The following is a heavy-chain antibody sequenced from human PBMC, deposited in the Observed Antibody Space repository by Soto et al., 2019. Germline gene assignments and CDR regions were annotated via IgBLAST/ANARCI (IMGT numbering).Heavy chain of an antibody. V-gene: IGHV4-59*08. J-gene: IGHJ6*02. D-gene: IGHD3-10*01. CDR3: ARHGFVPLHGLVDV. CDR2: VHHSWGS. CDR1: GGSISSYY. Sequence: QVQLQESGPGLVKPSETLSLSCTVSGGSISSYYWSWFRQSPGKRMEWIGYVHHSWGSCYNPSLRSRGAISLDTSKSQLALKVTSVTATDTAVYYCARHGFVPLHGLVDVWGQGTTVTVSS.